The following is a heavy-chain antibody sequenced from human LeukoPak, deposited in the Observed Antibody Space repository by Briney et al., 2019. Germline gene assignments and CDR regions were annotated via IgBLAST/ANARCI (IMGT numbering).Heavy chain of an antibody. J-gene: IGHJ5*02. CDR2: IYYSGST. D-gene: IGHD2-21*02. V-gene: IGHV4-59*01. CDR1: GGSISSYY. CDR3: ARGNRMTAMNNWFDP. Sequence: PSQTLSLTCTVSGGSISSYYWSWIRQPPGKGLEWIGYIYYSGSTNYNPSLKSRVTISVDTSKNQFSLKLSSVTAADTAVYYCARGNRMTAMNNWFDPWGQGTLVTVSS.